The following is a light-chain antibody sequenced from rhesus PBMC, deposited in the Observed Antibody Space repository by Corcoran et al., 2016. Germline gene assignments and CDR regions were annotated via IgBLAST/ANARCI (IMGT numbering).Light chain of an antibody. Sequence: DIQMTQSPSSLSASVGDRVTITCRASQGISSWLACYQQKPRKAPNLLISNASSLQSGGPARFSGSVSWTECNLTISSLQPEDFATYYCQQYSSAPPTFGQGTKVEIK. CDR2: NAS. V-gene: IGKV1-21*01. J-gene: IGKJ1*01. CDR1: QGISSW. CDR3: QQYSSAPPT.